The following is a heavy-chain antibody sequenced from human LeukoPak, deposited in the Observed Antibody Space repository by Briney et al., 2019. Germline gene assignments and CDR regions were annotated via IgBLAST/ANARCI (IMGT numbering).Heavy chain of an antibody. CDR3: ARRTGHSSFDS. CDR1: GFIFSDYY. CDR2: ISGTGTTI. Sequence: GGSLRLSCAASGFIFSDYYMSWIRQAPGKGLEWISYISGTGTTIYSADSLKGPFTISRDTAKNSLYLQLHGLRAEDTTVYFCARRTGHSSFDSWGQGTLVTVSS. D-gene: IGHD1-14*01. J-gene: IGHJ4*02. V-gene: IGHV3-11*01.